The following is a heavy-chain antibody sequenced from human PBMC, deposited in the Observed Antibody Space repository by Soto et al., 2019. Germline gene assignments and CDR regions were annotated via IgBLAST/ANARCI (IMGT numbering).Heavy chain of an antibody. Sequence: EVQLVESGGTLVKPGESLRLSCAASGITFSQARMTWVRQAPGKGLEWVGHIKTKTDGETTDYAAPVKGRFTISRDDSKNTLYLQMNSLKTEDTAVYYCTTVRITMRVLVNDHWGQGTRVTVSS. CDR1: GITFSQAR. V-gene: IGHV3-15*02. CDR2: IKTKTDGETT. J-gene: IGHJ5*02. CDR3: TTVRITMRVLVNDH. D-gene: IGHD3-22*01.